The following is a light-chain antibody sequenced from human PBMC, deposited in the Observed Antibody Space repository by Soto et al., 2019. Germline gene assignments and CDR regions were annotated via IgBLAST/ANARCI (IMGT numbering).Light chain of an antibody. V-gene: IGKV3-15*01. CDR3: QQYNNWPWT. CDR2: GAS. CDR1: QSVSSN. J-gene: IGKJ1*01. Sequence: EIVMTQSPATLSVSPGKRATLSCRASQSVSSNLAWYQQKVGQAPRLLIYGASSRATGIPARFSGSGSGTEFSLTISSLQSEDFAVYYCQQYNNWPWTFGQGTEVEIK.